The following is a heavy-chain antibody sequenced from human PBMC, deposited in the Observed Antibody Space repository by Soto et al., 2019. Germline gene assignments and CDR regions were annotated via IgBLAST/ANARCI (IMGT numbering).Heavy chain of an antibody. V-gene: IGHV3-30*18. J-gene: IGHJ3*02. Sequence: QVQLVESGGGVVQPGRSLRLSCAASGFTFSSYGMHWVRQAPGKGLEWVAVISYDGSNKYYADSVKGRFTISRDNSKNTLFLKMNSLRAEDTAVYYCAKEFLHGDYDHGAFDIWGQGTMVTVSS. D-gene: IGHD4-17*01. CDR1: GFTFSSYG. CDR2: ISYDGSNK. CDR3: AKEFLHGDYDHGAFDI.